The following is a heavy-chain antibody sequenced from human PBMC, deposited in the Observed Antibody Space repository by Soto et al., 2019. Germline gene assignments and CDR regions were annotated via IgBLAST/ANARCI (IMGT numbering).Heavy chain of an antibody. CDR3: ARDYYDSSGYYPRLDY. D-gene: IGHD3-22*01. V-gene: IGHV3-33*01. Sequence: QVQLVESGGGVVQPGRSLRLSCAASGFTFSSYGMHWVRQAPGKGLEWVAVIWYDGSNKYYADSVKGRFTISRDNSKNXLYLQMNSLRAEDTAVYYCARDYYDSSGYYPRLDYWGQGTLVTVSS. J-gene: IGHJ4*02. CDR2: IWYDGSNK. CDR1: GFTFSSYG.